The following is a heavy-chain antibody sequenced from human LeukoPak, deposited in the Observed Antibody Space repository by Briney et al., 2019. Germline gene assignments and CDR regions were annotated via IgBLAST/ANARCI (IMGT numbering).Heavy chain of an antibody. CDR3: ARNGRGYSFDY. CDR1: GGSISTYY. V-gene: IGHV4-59*01. J-gene: IGHJ4*02. D-gene: IGHD2-8*01. CDR2: IYYGGSS. Sequence: SETLSLTCTGSGGSISTYYWSWIRQAPGKGLEWIGYIYYGGSSNPNPSLKSRVTMSLDTSKNQFSLKLSSVTAADTAVYYCARNGRGYSFDYWGQGTLVTVSS.